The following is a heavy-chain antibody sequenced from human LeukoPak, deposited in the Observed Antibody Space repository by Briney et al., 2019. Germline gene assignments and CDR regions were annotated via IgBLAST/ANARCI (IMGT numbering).Heavy chain of an antibody. J-gene: IGHJ5*02. CDR1: GYTFIDYY. CDR2: INPNSGGI. V-gene: IGHV1-2*02. Sequence: GASVKVSCKASGYTFIDYYIHWVRQAPGQGLEWMGWINPNSGGINYAQKFQGRVTMTRDTSITTAYMELSRLRSDDTAVYYCTRDHFTMVRGLFPHNWFDPWGQGTLVTVSS. CDR3: TRDHFTMVRGLFPHNWFDP. D-gene: IGHD3-10*01.